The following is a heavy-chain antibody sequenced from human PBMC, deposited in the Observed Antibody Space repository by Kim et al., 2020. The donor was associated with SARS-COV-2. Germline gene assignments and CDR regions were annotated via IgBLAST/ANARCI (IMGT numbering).Heavy chain of an antibody. V-gene: IGHV4-39*07. Sequence: SETLSLTCTVSGGSISSSSYYWGWIRQPPGKGLEWIGSIYYSGSTYYNPSLKSRVTISVDTSKNQFSLKLSSVTAADTAVYYCASTPRLAYCGGDCYSGWGQGTLVTVSS. D-gene: IGHD2-21*02. CDR2: IYYSGST. CDR1: GGSISSSSYY. J-gene: IGHJ4*02. CDR3: ASTPRLAYCGGDCYSG.